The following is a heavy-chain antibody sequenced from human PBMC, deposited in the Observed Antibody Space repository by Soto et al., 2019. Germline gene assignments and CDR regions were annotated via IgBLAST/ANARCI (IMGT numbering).Heavy chain of an antibody. Sequence: QVQLVQSGAEVKKPGASVTVSCKASGYTFTSYGIRWVRQAPGQRLEWLGWINAYNGNTNYAQKLQGRVTMTTDTSTSTAYRELRSLRSDDTDVYYCARRASSSWSDFDYWGQGTLVTVSS. V-gene: IGHV1-18*04. CDR2: INAYNGNT. J-gene: IGHJ4*02. CDR1: GYTFTSYG. D-gene: IGHD6-13*01. CDR3: ARRASSSWSDFDY.